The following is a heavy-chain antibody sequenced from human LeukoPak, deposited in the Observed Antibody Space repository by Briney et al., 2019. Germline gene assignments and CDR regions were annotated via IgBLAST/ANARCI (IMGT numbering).Heavy chain of an antibody. CDR1: GITFSSYS. V-gene: IGHV3-48*01. Sequence: PGGSLRLSCVASGITFSSYSMNWVRQAPGKGLEWVSYISSFSGTINYADSVKGRFTISRDNSKNTLYLQMNSLRSEDTAVYYCAREVTPYYWGQGTLVTVSS. CDR2: ISSFSGTI. J-gene: IGHJ4*02. D-gene: IGHD2-21*02. CDR3: AREVTPYY.